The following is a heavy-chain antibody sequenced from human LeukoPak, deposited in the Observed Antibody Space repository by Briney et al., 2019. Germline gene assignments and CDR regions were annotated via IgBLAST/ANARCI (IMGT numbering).Heavy chain of an antibody. Sequence: SETLSLTCAVYGGSFSGYYWSWIRQPPGKGLEWTGEINHSGSTNYNPSLKSRVTISVDTSKNQFSLKLSSVTAADVAVYYCARGPGLFNLWGRGTLVTVSS. CDR3: ARGPGLFNL. J-gene: IGHJ2*01. V-gene: IGHV4-34*01. CDR2: INHSGST. CDR1: GGSFSGYY.